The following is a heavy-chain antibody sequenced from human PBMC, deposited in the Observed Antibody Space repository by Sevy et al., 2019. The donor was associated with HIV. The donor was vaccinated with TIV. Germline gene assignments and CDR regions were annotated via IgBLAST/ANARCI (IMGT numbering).Heavy chain of an antibody. V-gene: IGHV4-59*08. CDR3: ARGRFGYSSSSISAVAYYFDY. J-gene: IGHJ4*02. CDR1: GGSISSYY. CDR2: IYYSGST. D-gene: IGHD6-6*01. Sequence: SETLSLTCTVSGGSISSYYWSWIRQPPGKGLEWIGYIYYSGSTNYNPSLKSRVTISVDTSKNQFSLKLSSVTAADTAVYYCARGRFGYSSSSISAVAYYFDYWGQGTLVTVSS.